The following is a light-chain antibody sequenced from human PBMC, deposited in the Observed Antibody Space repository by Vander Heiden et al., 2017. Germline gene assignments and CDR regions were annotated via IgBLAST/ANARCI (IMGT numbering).Light chain of an antibody. V-gene: IGKV4-1*01. J-gene: IGKJ2*01. CDR2: WAS. CDR3: QQYNSIPYT. Sequence: DIVMTQSPHSLAASLGESAPTNCTSRQTALDISNNKNSLAWFHQKPGQPPKLLIYWASTRDSGVPDRFSGSGSGTDFTLTINSLQAEDVAVYYCQQYNSIPYTFGQGTKLEIK. CDR1: QTALDISNNKNS.